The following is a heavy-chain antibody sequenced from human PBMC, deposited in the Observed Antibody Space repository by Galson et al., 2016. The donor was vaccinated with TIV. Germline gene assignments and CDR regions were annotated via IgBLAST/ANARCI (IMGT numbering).Heavy chain of an antibody. CDR2: IYYSGST. CDR3: ARDAGTYYHAFDV. D-gene: IGHD3-22*01. CDR1: GGSISNGDYY. Sequence: LSLTCAVFGGSISNGDYYWGWIRQPPGKGLEWIGYIYYSGSTKINPSLKSRLTMSVDRSRNQFSLILYSVTAADTAVYFCARDAGTYYHAFDVWGQGKMVTVSS. V-gene: IGHV4-30-4*01. J-gene: IGHJ3*01.